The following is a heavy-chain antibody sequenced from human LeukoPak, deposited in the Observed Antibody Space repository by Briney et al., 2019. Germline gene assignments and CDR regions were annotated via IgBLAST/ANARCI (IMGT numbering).Heavy chain of an antibody. D-gene: IGHD5-18*01. CDR2: IHFSGTI. V-gene: IGHV4-31*03. Sequence: ASETLSLTCTVSGASISGTDYYGTWTRHRPGEGLEWLGFIHFSGTIYYNPSLRSRLIISADTAKNQMSLKLSSMTAADTAVYYCAAGGDTAKGGKYWGRGTQVTVSS. CDR3: AAGGDTAKGGKY. CDR1: GASISGTDYY. J-gene: IGHJ4*02.